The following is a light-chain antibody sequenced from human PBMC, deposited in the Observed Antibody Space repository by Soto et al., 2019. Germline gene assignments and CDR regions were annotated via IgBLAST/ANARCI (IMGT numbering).Light chain of an antibody. CDR3: CSYAGSSTYV. CDR2: EVS. J-gene: IGLJ1*01. V-gene: IGLV2-23*02. CDR1: SSDVGSYNL. Sequence: QSALTQPASVSGSPGQSITICCTGTSSDVGSYNLVSWYQQHPGKAPKLMIYEVSKRPSGVSNRFSGSKSGNTASLTISGLHAEDEADYYCCSYAGSSTYVFGTGTKVTFL.